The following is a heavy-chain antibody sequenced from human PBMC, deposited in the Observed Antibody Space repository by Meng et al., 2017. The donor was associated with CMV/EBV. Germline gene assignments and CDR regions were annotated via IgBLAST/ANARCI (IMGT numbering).Heavy chain of an antibody. CDR2: IRYDGSNK. CDR3: ARGFRLVMVYAPSQFNRFDP. D-gene: IGHD2-8*01. J-gene: IGHJ5*02. Sequence: GESLKISCAASGFTFSSYAMHWVRQAPGKGLEWVAFIRYDGSNKYYADSVKGRFTISRDNSKNTLYLQMNSLRAEDTAVYYCARGFRLVMVYAPSQFNRFDPWGQGTLVTVSS. CDR1: GFTFSSYA. V-gene: IGHV3-30*02.